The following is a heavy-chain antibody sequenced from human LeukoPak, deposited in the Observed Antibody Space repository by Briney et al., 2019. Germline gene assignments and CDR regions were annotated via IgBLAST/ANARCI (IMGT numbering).Heavy chain of an antibody. Sequence: PGGSLRLSCAASGLTFSSYAMHWVRQAPGKGLEWVAVISYDGTNKHYADSVKGRFTISRDNSKNTLYVQMNSLRVDDTAVYYCTRGRHSSGWPTTFDYWGQGTQVTVSS. D-gene: IGHD6-19*01. J-gene: IGHJ4*02. CDR2: ISYDGTNK. CDR1: GLTFSSYA. CDR3: TRGRHSSGWPTTFDY. V-gene: IGHV3-30-3*01.